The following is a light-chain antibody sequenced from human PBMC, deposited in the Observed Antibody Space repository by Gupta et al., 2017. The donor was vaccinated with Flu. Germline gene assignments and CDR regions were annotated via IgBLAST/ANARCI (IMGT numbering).Light chain of an antibody. CDR2: KDI. J-gene: IGLJ2*01. CDR3: QSADTTETYVV. V-gene: IGLV3-25*03. Sequence: SSELTQPPSVSVSPGQTARITCSGDALPNQFAYWYQQKPGQAPVLVIRKDIERPSGISERFSGSTSGTRVTLTITGVQAEDEADYYCQSADTTETYVVFGGGTKLTVL. CDR1: ALPNQF.